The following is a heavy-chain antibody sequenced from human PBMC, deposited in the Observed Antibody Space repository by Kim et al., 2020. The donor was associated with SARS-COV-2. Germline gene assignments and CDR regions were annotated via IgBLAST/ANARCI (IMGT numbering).Heavy chain of an antibody. J-gene: IGHJ5*02. CDR1: GFIFDDYA. D-gene: IGHD3-9*01. Sequence: GGSLRLSCVASGFIFDDYAMHWVRQAPGEGLEWVSGISWNSGNIGYADSAKGRFTISRDNAKNSLYLQMNSLRAEDTALYYCAKDTQLRYFDWSPGWFDPWGQGTLVIVSS. CDR3: AKDTQLRYFDWSPGWFDP. V-gene: IGHV3-9*01. CDR2: ISWNSGNI.